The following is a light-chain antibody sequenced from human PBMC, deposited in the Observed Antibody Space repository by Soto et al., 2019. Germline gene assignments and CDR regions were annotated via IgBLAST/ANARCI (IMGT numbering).Light chain of an antibody. V-gene: IGLV4-69*02. CDR2: VNSDGSH. CDR3: QTWGTGIHYV. J-gene: IGLJ1*01. CDR1: SGHSSYA. Sequence: QPVLTQSPSASASLGASVKLTCTLSSGHSSYAIAWHQQQPEKGPRYLMKVNSDGSHSKGDGIPDRFSGSSSGTERYLTISSLQSEDEADYYCQTWGTGIHYVFGTGTKVTFL.